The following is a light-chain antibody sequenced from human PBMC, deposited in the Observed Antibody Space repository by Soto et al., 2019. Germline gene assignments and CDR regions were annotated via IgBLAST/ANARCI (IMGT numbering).Light chain of an antibody. CDR1: RSDVGSYNL. V-gene: IGLV2-23*01. CDR3: CSYAGSSTHVV. Sequence: QSALTQPASVSGSLGRPLTISSPETRSDVGSYNLVSWYQQHPGKAPKLMIYEGSKRPSGVSNRFSGSKSGNTASLTISGLQAEDEADYYCCSYAGSSTHVVFGGGTKLTVL. CDR2: EGS. J-gene: IGLJ2*01.